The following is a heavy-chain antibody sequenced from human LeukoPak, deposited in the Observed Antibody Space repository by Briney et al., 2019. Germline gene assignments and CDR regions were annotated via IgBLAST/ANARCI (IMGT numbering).Heavy chain of an antibody. CDR1: GYTFTSYD. V-gene: IGHV1-8*01. D-gene: IGHD3-3*01. J-gene: IGHJ4*02. CDR2: MNPNSGNT. Sequence: ASVKVSCKASGYTFTSYDINWVRQATGQGLEWMGWMNPNSGNTGYARKFQGRVTMTRNTSISTAYMELSSLRSEDTAVYYCARGWSGKGTLRVTYDFWSGYYTIWGQGTLVTVSS. CDR3: ARGWSGKGTLRVTYDFWSGYYTI.